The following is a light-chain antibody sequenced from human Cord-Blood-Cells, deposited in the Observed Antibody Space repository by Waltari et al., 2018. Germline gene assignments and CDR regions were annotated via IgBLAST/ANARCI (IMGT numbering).Light chain of an antibody. CDR1: NIGSKS. Sequence: SYVLTQPPSVSVAPGKTARITCGGNNIGSKSVHWYQQKPGRAPVLVIYYDSDRPSGIPEGFSGSNSGNTATLTISRVEAGDEADYYFQVWDSSSDHYVFGTGTKVTVL. CDR2: YDS. V-gene: IGLV3-21*04. CDR3: QVWDSSSDHYV. J-gene: IGLJ1*01.